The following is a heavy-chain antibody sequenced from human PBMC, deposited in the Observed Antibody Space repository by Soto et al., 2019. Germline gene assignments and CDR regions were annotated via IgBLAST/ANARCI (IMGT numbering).Heavy chain of an antibody. J-gene: IGHJ6*02. CDR3: AKNQYSSSYSFPNYYYYGMDV. CDR1: GFTFSSYA. CDR2: ISGSGGST. Sequence: GGSLRLSCAASGFTFSSYAMSWVRQAPGKGLEWVSAISGSGGSTYYADSVKGRFTIPRDNSKNTLYLQMNSLRAEDTAVYYCAKNQYSSSYSFPNYYYYGMDVWGQGTTVTVSS. V-gene: IGHV3-23*01. D-gene: IGHD6-13*01.